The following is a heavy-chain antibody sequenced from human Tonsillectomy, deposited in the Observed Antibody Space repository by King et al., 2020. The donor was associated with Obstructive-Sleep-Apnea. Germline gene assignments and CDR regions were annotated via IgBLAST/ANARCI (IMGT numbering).Heavy chain of an antibody. CDR3: AHRPTNSYYFDY. CDR2: IYWDDDK. D-gene: IGHD4-23*01. Sequence: ITLKESGPTLVKPTQTLTVTCTFSGFSLSTNGVGVGWIRQPPGKALEWLALIYWDDDKRYSPSLKSRLTITKDTSKNQVVLTMTNLDPVDTATYYCAHRPTNSYYFDYWGQGTLVTVSS. J-gene: IGHJ4*02. V-gene: IGHV2-5*02. CDR1: GFSLSTNGVG.